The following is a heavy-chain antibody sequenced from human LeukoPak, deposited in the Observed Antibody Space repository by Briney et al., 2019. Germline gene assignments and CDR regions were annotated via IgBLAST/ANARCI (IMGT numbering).Heavy chain of an antibody. CDR2: IGPGGDI. CDR1: GFSFSAYS. CDR3: ARRFDS. V-gene: IGHV3-48*01. Sequence: GGSLRLSCAASGFSFSAYSMNWVRQAPGRGLEWISYIGPGGDIYYADSVTGRFTVSRDTAKNSLYLQMNGLRVEDTAVYYCARRFDSWGQGALVTVSS. J-gene: IGHJ4*02.